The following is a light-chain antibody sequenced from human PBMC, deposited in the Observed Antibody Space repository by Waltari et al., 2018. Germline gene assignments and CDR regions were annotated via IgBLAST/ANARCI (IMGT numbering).Light chain of an antibody. J-gene: IGKJ4*01. CDR1: QSVTSIA. CDR2: GAS. CDR3: QHYDGSVVT. Sequence: DTVLTQSPDTVSLSPGDRGTLSCSASQSVTSIALSWFQQRPGQAPRLLIYGASNRATYIPDRFSGSGSGTDFTLTISRLEPEDFAVYYCQHYDGSVVTFGGGTKVEI. V-gene: IGKV3-20*01.